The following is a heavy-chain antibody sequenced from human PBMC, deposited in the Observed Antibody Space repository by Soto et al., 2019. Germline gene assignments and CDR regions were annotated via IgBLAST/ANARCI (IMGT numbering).Heavy chain of an antibody. D-gene: IGHD3-10*01. V-gene: IGHV1-18*04. CDR2: ISAYNGNT. Sequence: GASVKVSCKASGYTFTSYGISWVRQAPGQGLEWMGWISAYNGNTNCAQKLQGRVTMTTDTSTSTAYMELRSLRSDDTAVYYCARDATITMVRGVISNFDYWGQGTLVTVSS. J-gene: IGHJ4*02. CDR3: ARDATITMVRGVISNFDY. CDR1: GYTFTSYG.